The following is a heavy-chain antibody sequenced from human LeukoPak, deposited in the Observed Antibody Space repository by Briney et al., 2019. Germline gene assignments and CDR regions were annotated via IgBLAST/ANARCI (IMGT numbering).Heavy chain of an antibody. D-gene: IGHD1-26*01. CDR2: ISGSGGST. CDR3: ARSRSGSYFDS. Sequence: GGSLRLSCAASGFTFSSYAMSWVRQAPGKGLEWVSAISGSGGSTYYADSVKGRFTVSRDNAKNSLYLHMNSLRAEDTAVYYCARSRSGSYFDSWGHGTLVTVSS. V-gene: IGHV3-23*01. J-gene: IGHJ4*01. CDR1: GFTFSSYA.